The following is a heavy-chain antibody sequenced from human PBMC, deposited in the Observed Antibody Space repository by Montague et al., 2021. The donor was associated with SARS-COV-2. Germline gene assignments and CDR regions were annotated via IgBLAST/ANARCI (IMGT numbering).Heavy chain of an antibody. CDR3: AMRGGALDAFDI. J-gene: IGHJ3*02. V-gene: IGHV4-39*01. CDR2: IYYSGST. CDR1: GGSIRTSSYY. D-gene: IGHD4-17*01. Sequence: SETLSLTCTVSGGSIRTSSYYWGWIRQPPGKGLDWIGSIYYSGSTYYNPSLKSRVTTSVDTSKNQFPLKLSSVTAADTAVYYCAMRGGALDAFDIWGQGTMVIVSS.